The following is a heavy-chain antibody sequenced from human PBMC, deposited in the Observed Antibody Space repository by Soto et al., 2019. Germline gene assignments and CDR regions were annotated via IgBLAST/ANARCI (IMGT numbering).Heavy chain of an antibody. CDR1: GGTFSSST. CDR2: ITPIFGKA. V-gene: IGHV1-69*01. Sequence: QVQLVQSGAEERRPGSSVRVSCKASGGTFSSSTISWVRQAPGQGLEWVGGITPIFGKANYAQKFQGRVTITADESTSTAYMELSSLRSEDTALYFCARGWGSDSTTYYYAYWGQGTSVTVSS. D-gene: IGHD3-22*01. CDR3: ARGWGSDSTTYYYAY. J-gene: IGHJ1*01.